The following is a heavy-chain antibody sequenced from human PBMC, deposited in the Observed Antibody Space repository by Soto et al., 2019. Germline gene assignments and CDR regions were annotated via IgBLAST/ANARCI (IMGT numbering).Heavy chain of an antibody. CDR1: GYTFTSYD. V-gene: IGHV1-8*01. J-gene: IGHJ4*02. D-gene: IGHD2-2*02. CDR3: ARGALYCSRTSCYTDYFDY. Sequence: QVQLVQSGAEVKKPGASVKVSCKASGYTFTSYDINWVRQATGQGLEWMGWMNPNSGNTGYAQKFQGRVTMTRNTSISTAYMELSSLRSEDTAVYYCARGALYCSRTSCYTDYFDYWGQGTLVTVSS. CDR2: MNPNSGNT.